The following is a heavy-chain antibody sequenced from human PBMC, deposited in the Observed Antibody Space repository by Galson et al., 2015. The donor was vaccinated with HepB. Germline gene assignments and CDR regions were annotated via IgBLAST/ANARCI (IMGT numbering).Heavy chain of an antibody. CDR3: ARDKFNWGSYYFDY. D-gene: IGHD7-27*01. J-gene: IGHJ4*02. CDR2: INPNSGGT. V-gene: IGHV1-2*02. CDR1: GYTFTDYY. Sequence: SVKVSCKASGYTFTDYYIHWVRQAPGQGLEWMGWINPNSGGTNYAQKFQGRVTMTRDTSISTAYMEVSRLRSDDTAVYYCARDKFNWGSYYFDYWGQGTLVTVSS.